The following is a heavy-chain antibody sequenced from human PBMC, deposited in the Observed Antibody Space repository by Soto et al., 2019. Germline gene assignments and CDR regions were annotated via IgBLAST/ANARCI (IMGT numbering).Heavy chain of an antibody. CDR1: GGSISNYY. CDR2: MYYNGNI. CDR3: ASGGNWLDN. V-gene: IGHV4-59*01. D-gene: IGHD3-16*01. J-gene: IGHJ5*02. Sequence: SETLSLTCNVSGGSISNYYWTWVRQSPEKGLEWIGYMYYNGNINYNPSLKSRVTISIDTSKNQFYLTLKSVTAADTAVYYCASGGNWLDNWGQGVLVTVSS.